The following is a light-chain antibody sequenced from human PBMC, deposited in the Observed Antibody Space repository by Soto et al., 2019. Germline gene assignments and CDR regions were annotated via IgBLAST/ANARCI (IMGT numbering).Light chain of an antibody. Sequence: DIEMTQSPATLSASVGDRVTISCRASQSVSSRLAWYQQKPGQAPKLLIYKASTIASGVPARFSGSGSGTEFTLTISSLQPEDFAVYYCQQYNSFPYTFGQGTKLEIK. CDR3: QQYNSFPYT. CDR2: KAS. J-gene: IGKJ2*01. V-gene: IGKV1-5*03. CDR1: QSVSSR.